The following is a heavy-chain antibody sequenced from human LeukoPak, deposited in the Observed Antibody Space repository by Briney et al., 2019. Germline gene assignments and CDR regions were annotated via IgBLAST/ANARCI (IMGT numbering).Heavy chain of an antibody. V-gene: IGHV4-39*07. Sequence: SETLSLTCTVSGGSISSSSYYWGWIRQPPGKGLEWIGSIYYSGSTYYNPSLKSRVTISVDTSKNQFSLKLSSVTAADTAVYYCASSRGGSYYFDYWGQGTLVTVSS. CDR3: ASSRGGSYYFDY. J-gene: IGHJ4*02. D-gene: IGHD1-26*01. CDR1: GGSISSSSYY. CDR2: IYYSGST.